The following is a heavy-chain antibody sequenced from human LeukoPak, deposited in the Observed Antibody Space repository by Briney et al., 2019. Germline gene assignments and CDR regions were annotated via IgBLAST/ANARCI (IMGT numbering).Heavy chain of an antibody. D-gene: IGHD6-25*01. CDR3: ARVGGPDYYYYGMDV. CDR2: INPSGGST. V-gene: IGHV1-46*01. Sequence: ASVKVSCKASGYTFTSYYMHWVRQAPGQGLEWMGIINPSGGSTSYAQKFQGRVTMTRDTSISTAYMELSRLRSDDTAVYYCARVGGPDYYYYGMDVWGQGTTVTVSS. CDR1: GYTFTSYY. J-gene: IGHJ6*02.